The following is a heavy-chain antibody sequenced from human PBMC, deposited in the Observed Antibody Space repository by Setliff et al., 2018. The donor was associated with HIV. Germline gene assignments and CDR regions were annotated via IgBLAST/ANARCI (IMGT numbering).Heavy chain of an antibody. V-gene: IGHV4-61*02. CDR2: ISTSGST. Sequence: KPSETLSLTCTVSGGSIASGSYSWTWIREPAGKGLEWIGRISTSGSTNYNPSLKSRVTISVDTSKNQFSLKLTSVTAADTAVYYCARHPYPDDAFDIWGQGTMVTVSS. CDR3: ARHPYPDDAFDI. J-gene: IGHJ3*02. CDR1: GGSIASGSYS.